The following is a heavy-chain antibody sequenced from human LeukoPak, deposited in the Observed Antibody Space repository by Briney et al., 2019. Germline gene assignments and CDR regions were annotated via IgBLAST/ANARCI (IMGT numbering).Heavy chain of an antibody. D-gene: IGHD1-14*01. V-gene: IGHV5-51*01. J-gene: IGHJ4*02. Sequence: GESLKISCKGSGYSFNTYWISWVRQVPGKGLEWMGIVYPVDSEIKYSPTFRGHVTLSVDKSLTTAYLQWTSLKASDTGVYYCARHLNTLNTGSFDSWGQGTLVTVSS. CDR3: ARHLNTLNTGSFDS. CDR2: VYPVDSEI. CDR1: GYSFNTYW.